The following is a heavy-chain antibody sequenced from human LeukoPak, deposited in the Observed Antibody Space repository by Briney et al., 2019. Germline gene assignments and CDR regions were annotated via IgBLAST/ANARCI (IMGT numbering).Heavy chain of an antibody. CDR1: GFTFYTYG. J-gene: IGHJ4*02. D-gene: IGHD6-13*01. CDR3: ARGAQLTDY. CDR2: IGPDGGTT. V-gene: IGHV3-64*01. Sequence: GGSLRLSCAASGFTFYTYGMHWVRQAPGKGLEYVSGIGPDGGTTYYANSVKGRFTISRDSSKSMVYLQMGSLTADDMAVYYCARGAQLTDYWGQGTLVTVSS.